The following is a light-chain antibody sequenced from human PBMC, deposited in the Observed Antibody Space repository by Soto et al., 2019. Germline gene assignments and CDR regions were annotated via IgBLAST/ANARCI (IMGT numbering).Light chain of an antibody. Sequence: QSALTQPASASGSPGQSITISCTGTSNDVGGYNYVSWYQQHPGKAPKLMIYDVSNRPSGVSNRFSGSKSGNTASLTISGLQAEDEADYYCSSYRSSSSTPYVFGTGTKVTVL. V-gene: IGLV2-14*01. CDR2: DVS. CDR1: SNDVGGYNY. CDR3: SSYRSSSSTPYV. J-gene: IGLJ1*01.